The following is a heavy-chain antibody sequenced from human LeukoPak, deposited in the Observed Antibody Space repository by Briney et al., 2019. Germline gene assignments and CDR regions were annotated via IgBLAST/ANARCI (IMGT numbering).Heavy chain of an antibody. CDR3: ARDHASSGYPTPDYYYYYMDV. V-gene: IGHV4-59*11. CDR2: IYYSGST. D-gene: IGHD6-19*01. J-gene: IGHJ6*03. Sequence: SETLSLTCTVSGGSISSHYWGWIRQPPGKGLEWIGYIYYSGSTNYNPSLKSRVTISVDTSKNQFSLKLSSVTAADTAVYYCARDHASSGYPTPDYYYYYMDVWGKGTTVTVSS. CDR1: GGSISSHY.